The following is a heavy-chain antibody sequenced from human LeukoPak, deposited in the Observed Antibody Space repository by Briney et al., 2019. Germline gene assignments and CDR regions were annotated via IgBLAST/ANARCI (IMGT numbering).Heavy chain of an antibody. V-gene: IGHV1-24*01. J-gene: IGHJ4*02. CDR1: GYTLTELS. CDR2: FDPEDGET. Sequence: ASVKVSCKVSGYTLTELSMHWVRQAPGKGLEGMGGFDPEDGETFYAQKFQGRVTMTEDTSTDTAYMELSSLRSEDTAVYYCATDYYYDSSGSYYTVDYWGQGTLVTVSS. D-gene: IGHD3-22*01. CDR3: ATDYYYDSSGSYYTVDY.